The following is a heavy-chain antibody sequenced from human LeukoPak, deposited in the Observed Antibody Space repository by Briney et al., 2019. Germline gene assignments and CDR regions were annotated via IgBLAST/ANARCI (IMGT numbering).Heavy chain of an antibody. D-gene: IGHD3-22*01. CDR2: IIPIFGIA. J-gene: IGHJ6*02. CDR1: GGTFSSYA. CDR3: ARAAMIVVVKDYYYYYGMDV. Sequence: SVKVSCKASGGTFSSYAISWVRQAPGQGLEWMGRIIPIFGIANYAQKFQGRVTITADKSTSTAYMELSSLRSEDTAVYSCARAAMIVVVKDYYYYYGMDVWGQGTTATVSS. V-gene: IGHV1-69*04.